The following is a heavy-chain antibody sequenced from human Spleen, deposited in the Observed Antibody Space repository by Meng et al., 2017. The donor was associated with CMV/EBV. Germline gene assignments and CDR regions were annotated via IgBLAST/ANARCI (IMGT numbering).Heavy chain of an antibody. Sequence: TLSLTCAVYGGSFSGYYWSWIRQPPGKGLEWIGEINHSGSTNYNPSLKSRVTISVDTSKNQFSLKLSSVTAADTAVYYCARARYSNYRYYYYYGMDVWGQGTTVTVSS. CDR3: ARARYSNYRYYYYYGMDV. CDR1: GGSFSGYY. V-gene: IGHV4-34*01. J-gene: IGHJ6*02. D-gene: IGHD4-11*01. CDR2: INHSGST.